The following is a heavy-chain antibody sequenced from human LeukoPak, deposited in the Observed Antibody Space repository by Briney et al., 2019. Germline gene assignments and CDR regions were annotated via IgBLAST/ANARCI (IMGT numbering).Heavy chain of an antibody. D-gene: IGHD1-26*01. CDR2: ISGGAGGA. V-gene: IGHV3-23*01. J-gene: IGHJ4*02. CDR1: GFTFSSYA. Sequence: SGGSLRLSCAASGFTFSSYAMNWVRQAPGKGLEWVSSISGGAGGAAYADSVKGRFTISRDNSKNTLYLQMNSLRAEDTALYFCARGLFTGGTYFFYWGQGTLVTVSS. CDR3: ARGLFTGGTYFFY.